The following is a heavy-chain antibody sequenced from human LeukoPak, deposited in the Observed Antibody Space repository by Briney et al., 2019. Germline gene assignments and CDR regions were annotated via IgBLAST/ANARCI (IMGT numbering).Heavy chain of an antibody. CDR2: ISYSGST. D-gene: IGHD1-1*01. CDR1: GGSISSYY. V-gene: IGHV4-59*01. Sequence: SETLSLTCTVSGGSISSYYWSWIRQPPGKGLEWIGYISYSGSTNFNPSLKSRVTISVDTSKNQFSLKLSSVTAADTAVYYCAREGTAGTNLNWFDPWGQGTLVTVSS. CDR3: AREGTAGTNLNWFDP. J-gene: IGHJ5*02.